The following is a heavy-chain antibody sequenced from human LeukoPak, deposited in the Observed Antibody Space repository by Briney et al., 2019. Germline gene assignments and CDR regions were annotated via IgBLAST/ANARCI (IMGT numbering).Heavy chain of an antibody. V-gene: IGHV3-53*01. J-gene: IGHJ4*02. CDR2: LYSNSIT. Sequence: GGSLRLSCAASGFTVNNNYMTWVRQAPGKGLEWVSVLYSNSITYYADSVKGRFTISRDSSKNTLYLQMNSLRAEDTAVYYCARGITMMIVAPGYWGQGTLVTVSS. CDR3: ARGITMMIVAPGY. CDR1: GFTVNNNY. D-gene: IGHD3-22*01.